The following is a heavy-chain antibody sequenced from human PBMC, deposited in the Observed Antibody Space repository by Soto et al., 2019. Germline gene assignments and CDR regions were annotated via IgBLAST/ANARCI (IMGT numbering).Heavy chain of an antibody. V-gene: IGHV3-30*18. CDR1: GFTFSSHG. D-gene: IGHD3-3*01. J-gene: IGHJ3*01. CDR3: AKTNLEWLSDAAFDL. Sequence: QVQLVESGGGVVQPGRSLRLSCAASGFTFSSHGMHWVRQAPGKGLEWVAVISYDGSNNFYADSVKGRFTISRDNSKNTLFLQMNSLRGDDTAVYYCAKTNLEWLSDAAFDLWGQGTSVTVSS. CDR2: ISYDGSNN.